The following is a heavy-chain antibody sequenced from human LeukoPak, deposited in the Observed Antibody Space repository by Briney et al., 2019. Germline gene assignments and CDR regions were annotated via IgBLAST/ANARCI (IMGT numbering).Heavy chain of an antibody. CDR2: IYTSGST. CDR1: GGSISSGSYY. J-gene: IGHJ4*02. V-gene: IGHV4-61*02. D-gene: IGHD4-23*01. CDR3: ARGNAVKDRSFDY. Sequence: SETLSLTCTVSGGSISSGSYYWSWIRQPAGKGLEWIGRIYTSGSTNYNPSLKSRVTISVDTSKNQFSLELSSVTAADTAVYYCARGNAVKDRSFDYWGQGTLVTVSS.